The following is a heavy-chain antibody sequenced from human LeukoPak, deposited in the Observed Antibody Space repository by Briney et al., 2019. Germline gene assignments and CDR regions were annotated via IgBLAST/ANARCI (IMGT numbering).Heavy chain of an antibody. D-gene: IGHD1-26*01. CDR1: GYSISSGYY. Sequence: PSETLSLTCGVSGYSISSGYYWGWIGQRPGKGLEWMGSIRHSGSTYYNPSLKSRVTISVDTSKNQFSLKLSSVTAADTAVYYCASQYSGSSQTFDIWGQGTMVTVSS. CDR3: ASQYSGSSQTFDI. CDR2: IRHSGST. J-gene: IGHJ3*02. V-gene: IGHV4-38-2*01.